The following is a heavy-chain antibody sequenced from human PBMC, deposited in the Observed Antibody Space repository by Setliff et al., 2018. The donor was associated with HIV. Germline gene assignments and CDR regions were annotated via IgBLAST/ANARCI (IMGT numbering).Heavy chain of an antibody. CDR3: ECYNSDDGYFDN. CDR2: IYYTGST. D-gene: IGHD2-8*01. Sequence: SETLSLTCTVSGASVSSGGFYWSWIRQPPGKGLEWIGYIYYTGSTYYNPSLKSRVTISLDTSRNQFSLKLSSVTAADMAVYYCECYNSDDGYFDNWGQGALVTVS. J-gene: IGHJ4*02. V-gene: IGHV4-30-4*08. CDR1: GASVSSGGFY.